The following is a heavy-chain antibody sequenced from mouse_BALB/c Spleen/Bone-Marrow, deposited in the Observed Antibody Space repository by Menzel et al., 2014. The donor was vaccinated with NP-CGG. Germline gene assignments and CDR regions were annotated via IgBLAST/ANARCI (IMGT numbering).Heavy chain of an antibody. CDR1: GYTFTDYA. CDR3: GRFGKVRIAMVL. V-gene: IGHV1S137*01. Sequence: VQLKQSGAELVRPGVSLKISCKGSGYTFTDYAMHWVKQSHAKSLEWIGLISNYYGDASYNQTFKGKATMTVDNSSSSAYMELARLTSEDSAIYYFGRFGKVRIAMVLWGQGASVTVP. D-gene: IGHD1-1*02. CDR2: ISNYYGDA. J-gene: IGHJ4*01.